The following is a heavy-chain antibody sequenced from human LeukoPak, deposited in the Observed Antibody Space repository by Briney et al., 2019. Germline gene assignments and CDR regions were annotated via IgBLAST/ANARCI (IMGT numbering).Heavy chain of an antibody. V-gene: IGHV3-64D*09. CDR1: GFTFSNYG. J-gene: IGHJ5*02. CDR2: IHSNGGNT. D-gene: IGHD3-22*01. Sequence: GGSLRLSCSATGFTFSNYGMYWVRQAPGKGLQYVSAIHSNGGNTYYADSVKGRFTLSRDNSENTLYLQMSSLRLEDTAVYYCARSSSAYYDHWGPGTLVTVSS. CDR3: ARSSSAYYDH.